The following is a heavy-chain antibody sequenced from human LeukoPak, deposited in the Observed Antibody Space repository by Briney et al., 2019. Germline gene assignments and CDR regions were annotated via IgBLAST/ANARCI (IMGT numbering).Heavy chain of an antibody. D-gene: IGHD3-22*01. J-gene: IGHJ4*02. CDR2: ISWNSGSI. CDR1: GFTFDDYA. CDR3: AKGGWGDSSGYFDY. Sequence: PGRSLRLSCAASGFTFDDYAMHWVRQAPGKGLERVSGISWNSGSIGYADSVKGRFTISRDNAKNSLYLQMNSLRAEDTALYYCAKGGWGDSSGYFDYWGQGTLVTVSS. V-gene: IGHV3-9*01.